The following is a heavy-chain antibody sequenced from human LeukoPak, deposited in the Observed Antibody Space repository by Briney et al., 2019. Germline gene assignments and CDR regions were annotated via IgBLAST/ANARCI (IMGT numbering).Heavy chain of an antibody. CDR1: GFTFSDAS. CDR3: ATSGQHWDVFDF. Sequence: PGGSLRLSCAASGFTFSDASMSWVRQAPGKGREWLGRIKSKSHGGTTDYAAPVKARFTVSRDDSKDTLYLQMNSLRTEDTAVYYCATSGQHWDVFDFWGQGTLVTVSS. J-gene: IGHJ4*02. D-gene: IGHD1-1*01. V-gene: IGHV3-15*01. CDR2: IKSKSHGGTT.